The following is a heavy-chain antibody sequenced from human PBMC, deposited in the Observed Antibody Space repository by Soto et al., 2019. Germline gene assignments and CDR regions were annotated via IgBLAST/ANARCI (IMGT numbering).Heavy chain of an antibody. CDR3: ARAGCSGGSCYSDYYYYGMDV. J-gene: IGHJ6*02. CDR1: GGTFSSYA. CDR2: IIPIFGTA. D-gene: IGHD2-15*01. V-gene: IGHV1-69*13. Sequence: SVKVSCKASGGTFSSYAISWVRQAPGQGLEWMGGIIPIFGTANYAQKFQGRVTITADESTSTAYMELSSLRSEDPAVYYCARAGCSGGSCYSDYYYYGMDVWGQGTTVTVSS.